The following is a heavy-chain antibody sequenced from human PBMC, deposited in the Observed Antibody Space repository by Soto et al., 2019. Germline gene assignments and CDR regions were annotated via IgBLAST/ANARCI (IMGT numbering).Heavy chain of an antibody. Sequence: QTHSLTCAISGDGVSSNSAAWNWIRQSPSRGLQWLGRTYYRSKWYNDYAVSVKSRITINPDTSKNQFSLQLNSVTPEDTAVYYCARGGEVRIAVAGTLLDYWGQRNMVPVYS. D-gene: IGHD6-19*01. CDR3: ARGGEVRIAVAGTLLDY. V-gene: IGHV6-1*01. CDR2: TYYRSKWYN. CDR1: GDGVSSNSAA. J-gene: IGHJ4*02.